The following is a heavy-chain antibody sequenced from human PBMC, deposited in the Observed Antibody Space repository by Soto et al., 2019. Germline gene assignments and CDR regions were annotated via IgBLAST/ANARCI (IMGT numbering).Heavy chain of an antibody. Sequence: GGSQRLSCAASGFTFSSYGMHWVRQAPGKGLEWVAVISYDGSNKYYADSVKGRFTISRDNSKNTLYLQMNSLRAEDTAVYYCAKDSHSGYDMYYFDYWGHGTLVTVSS. CDR1: GFTFSSYG. J-gene: IGHJ4*01. CDR3: AKDSHSGYDMYYFDY. D-gene: IGHD5-12*01. CDR2: ISYDGSNK. V-gene: IGHV3-30*18.